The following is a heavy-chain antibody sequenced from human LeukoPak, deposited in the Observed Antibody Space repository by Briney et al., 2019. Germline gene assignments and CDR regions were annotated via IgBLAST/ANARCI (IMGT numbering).Heavy chain of an antibody. CDR3: ASGTVSGVLTPHSVHR. CDR1: GGFISNYY. Sequence: SETLSLTCSVSGGFISNYYWNWIGQSPGKGLEWMGFVFHGGNVNYNPSLRSRVTMSLDTSRNQLSLKLNFVTAADTAVYYCASGTVSGVLTPHSVHRWGRGTLVTVSS. CDR2: VFHGGNV. J-gene: IGHJ4*02. V-gene: IGHV4-59*12. D-gene: IGHD3-3*01.